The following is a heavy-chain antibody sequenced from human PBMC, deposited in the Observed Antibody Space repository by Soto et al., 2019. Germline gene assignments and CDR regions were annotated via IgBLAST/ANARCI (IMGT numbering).Heavy chain of an antibody. D-gene: IGHD3-10*01. CDR1: GFTFTSAL. CDR2: VKSKTDGGTT. J-gene: IGHJ4*02. V-gene: IGHV3-15*01. CDR3: TTGSTGRDY. Sequence: EVQLVESAGGLVKPGGSLRLSCAASGFTFTSALMTWVRQDPGKGLEWVGRVKSKTDGGTTDYAAPVKGRFTISRDDSEKTLYLQMNSLKTEDTAVYYCTTGSTGRDYWGQGTLVTVSS.